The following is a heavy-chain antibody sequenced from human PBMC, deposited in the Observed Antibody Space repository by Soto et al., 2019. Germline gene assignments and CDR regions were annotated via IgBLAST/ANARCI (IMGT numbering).Heavy chain of an antibody. CDR1: GYTFTSDD. J-gene: IGHJ4*02. Sequence: QVQLVQSGAEVKRPGASVKISCKASGYTFTSDDFNWVRQATGQGREWMGWMNPNNGNTAYAQKFQGRVTMTRDTSISTAYMELSSLTSVVTAVYYCAKGPRNLGFDYWGQGTLVIVSS. D-gene: IGHD1-7*01. CDR3: AKGPRNLGFDY. V-gene: IGHV1-8*01. CDR2: MNPNNGNT.